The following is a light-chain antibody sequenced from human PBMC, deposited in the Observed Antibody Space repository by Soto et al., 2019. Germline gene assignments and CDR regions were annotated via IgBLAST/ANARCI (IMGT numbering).Light chain of an antibody. V-gene: IGKV3-20*01. CDR2: GSS. CDR1: QSVSNNY. Sequence: EVVLTQSPGTLSLSPGERASLSCRASQSVSNNYLASYQQKPGQSPKLLIFGSSDRATGIPDRFSGSGSGTDFTLTISRLEPEDFAVYYCQQYGSAPPYTFGQGTKLEIK. CDR3: QQYGSAPPYT. J-gene: IGKJ2*01.